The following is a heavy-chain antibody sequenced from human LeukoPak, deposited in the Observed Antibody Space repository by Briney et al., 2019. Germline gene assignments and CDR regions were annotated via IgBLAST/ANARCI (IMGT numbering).Heavy chain of an antibody. CDR2: IKQDGSEK. CDR3: ARDSNFLNLEAWGFDY. J-gene: IGHJ4*02. Sequence: GGSLRLSCAASGFTFSSYWMSWVRQAPGKGLEWVANIKQDGSEKYYVDSVKGRFTISRDNAKNSLYLQMNSLRAEDTAMYYCARDSNFLNLEAWGFDYWGQGTLVTVSS. D-gene: IGHD7-27*01. V-gene: IGHV3-7*01. CDR1: GFTFSSYW.